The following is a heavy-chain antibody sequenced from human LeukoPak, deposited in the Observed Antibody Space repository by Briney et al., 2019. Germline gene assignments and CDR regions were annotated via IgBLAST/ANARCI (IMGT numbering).Heavy chain of an antibody. CDR1: GFTFDEYG. Sequence: GRSLRLSCAAAGFTFDEYGMHWVRQAPGKGLEWVSGISWNSGSIGYADSVKGRFIISRDNAKNSLYLQMNSLRAEDTALYYCAKDLVPAAMEGLDSWGQGTLVTVSS. CDR2: ISWNSGSI. D-gene: IGHD2-2*01. V-gene: IGHV3-9*01. CDR3: AKDLVPAAMEGLDS. J-gene: IGHJ4*02.